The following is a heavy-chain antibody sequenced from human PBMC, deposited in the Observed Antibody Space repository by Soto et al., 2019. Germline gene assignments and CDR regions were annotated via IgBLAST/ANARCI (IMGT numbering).Heavy chain of an antibody. V-gene: IGHV5-51*01. CDR2: IYPGDSDT. Sequence: GESLKISCKGSGYSFTSYWIGWVRQMPGKGLEWMGTIYPGDSDTRYSPSFQGQVTISADKSISTAYLQWSSLKASDTAMYYCARSTPDYYYYSGMYVWGQGTTVTVSS. CDR3: ARSTPDYYYYSGMYV. D-gene: IGHD2-15*01. CDR1: GYSFTSYW. J-gene: IGHJ6*02.